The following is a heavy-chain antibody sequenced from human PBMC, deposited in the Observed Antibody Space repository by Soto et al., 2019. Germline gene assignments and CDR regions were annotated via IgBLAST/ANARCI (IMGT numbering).Heavy chain of an antibody. CDR1: GGSISSGGYS. J-gene: IGHJ4*02. V-gene: IGHV4-30-2*01. D-gene: IGHD3-22*01. Sequence: TLSLTCAVSGGSISSGGYSWSWIRQPPGKGLEWIGYIYHSGSTYYNPSLKSRVTISVDRSKNQFSLKLSSVTAADTAVYYCARGGYYDSSGFDYWGQGTLVTVSS. CDR2: IYHSGST. CDR3: ARGGYYDSSGFDY.